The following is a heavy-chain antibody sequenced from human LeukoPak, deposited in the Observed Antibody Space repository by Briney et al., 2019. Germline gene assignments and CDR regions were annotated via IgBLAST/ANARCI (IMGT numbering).Heavy chain of an antibody. CDR3: ARDNEYCTGGTCRLDY. CDR2: INNDGRST. V-gene: IGHV3-74*01. D-gene: IGHD2-15*01. Sequence: GGSLRLSCASSGFTFSFYWMHWVRQAPGKGLVWVSRINNDGRSTSYAGSVKGRFTISRDNAKNTLYLQMNSLRAEDTAVYYCARDNEYCTGGTCRLDYWGQGALVTVSS. J-gene: IGHJ4*02. CDR1: GFTFSFYW.